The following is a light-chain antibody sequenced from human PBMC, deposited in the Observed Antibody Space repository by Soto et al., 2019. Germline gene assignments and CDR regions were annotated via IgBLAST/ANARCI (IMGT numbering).Light chain of an antibody. Sequence: DIQFTQSPSFLSASVGDRVTITCRASQDISNYLVWYQQKPGKAPKPLIYAASTLQCGVPSRFSGSGSGTDFTLTINTLQPEDIATYYCQQSYSTPRFGGGTKVDIK. J-gene: IGKJ4*01. CDR3: QQSYSTPR. V-gene: IGKV1-39*01. CDR1: QDISNY. CDR2: AAS.